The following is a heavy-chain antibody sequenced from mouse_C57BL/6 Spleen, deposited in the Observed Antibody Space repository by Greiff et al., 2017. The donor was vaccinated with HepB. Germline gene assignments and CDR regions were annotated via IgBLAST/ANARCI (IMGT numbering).Heavy chain of an antibody. J-gene: IGHJ2*01. Sequence: QVQLKESGAELVRPGASVTLSCKASGYTFTDYEMHWVKQTPVHGLEWIGAIDPETGGTAYNQKFKGKAILTADKSSSTAYMELRSLTSEDSAVYYCTRFPPITTVVALYYFDYWGQGTTLTVSS. V-gene: IGHV1-15*01. CDR2: IDPETGGT. CDR3: TRFPPITTVVALYYFDY. CDR1: GYTFTDYE. D-gene: IGHD1-1*01.